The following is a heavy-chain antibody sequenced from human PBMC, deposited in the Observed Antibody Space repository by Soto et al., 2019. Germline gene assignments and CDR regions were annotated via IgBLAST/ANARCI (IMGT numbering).Heavy chain of an antibody. CDR1: GDAISGNY. J-gene: IGHJ5*02. V-gene: IGHV4-4*07. CDR2: IHVSGAT. Sequence: PSETLSLTRSVTGDAISGNYWSWIRQPAGKGLEWIGRIHVSGATNFNPSLMGRLSMSVDTSIDYFSLKLSSVPAADTAVYYCAREVSFSDYGGSSNSFDPWGRGTLVTVSS. CDR3: AREVSFSDYGGSSNSFDP. D-gene: IGHD3-16*01.